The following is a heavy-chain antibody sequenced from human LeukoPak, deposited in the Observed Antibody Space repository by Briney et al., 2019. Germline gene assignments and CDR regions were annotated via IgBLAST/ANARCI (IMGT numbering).Heavy chain of an antibody. CDR1: GYTFTVYH. CDR3: ARLNGNYFDY. Sequence: ASVKVSCKASGYTFTVYHMHWVRQAPGQGLEWMAWINPNSGATGYAQKFQGRVTMTRDTSTNTVYMALSRLRSDDTAVYYCARLNGNYFDYWGQGTLVTVSS. D-gene: IGHD1-1*01. J-gene: IGHJ4*02. CDR2: INPNSGAT. V-gene: IGHV1-2*02.